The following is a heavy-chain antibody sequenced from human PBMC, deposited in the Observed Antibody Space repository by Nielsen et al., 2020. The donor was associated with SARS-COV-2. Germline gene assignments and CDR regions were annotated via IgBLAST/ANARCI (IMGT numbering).Heavy chain of an antibody. Sequence: GESLKISCAASGFTFSSYGMHWVRQAPGKGLEWVAVIWYDGSNKYYADSVKGRFTISRDNAKNSLYLQMNSLRAEDTAVYYCARDRVLRFLEWSPSSDYGMDVWGQGTTVTVSS. D-gene: IGHD3-3*01. J-gene: IGHJ6*02. CDR1: GFTFSSYG. V-gene: IGHV3-33*01. CDR3: ARDRVLRFLEWSPSSDYGMDV. CDR2: IWYDGSNK.